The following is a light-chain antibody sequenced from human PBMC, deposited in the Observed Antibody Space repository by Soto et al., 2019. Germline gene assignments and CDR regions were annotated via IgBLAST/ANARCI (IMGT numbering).Light chain of an antibody. CDR3: QQYNNWYT. J-gene: IGKJ2*01. Sequence: EIVMTQSPATLSVSPGERATLSCRASQSVSSNLAWYQQKPGQAPRLLIYGASTRATGIPARFSGSGSGTEFTLTISSLQSEDFAVYYCQQYNNWYTFXQGT. CDR1: QSVSSN. CDR2: GAS. V-gene: IGKV3-15*01.